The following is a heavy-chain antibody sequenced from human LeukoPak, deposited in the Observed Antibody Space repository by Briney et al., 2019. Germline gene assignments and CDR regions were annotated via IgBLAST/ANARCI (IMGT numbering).Heavy chain of an antibody. CDR3: ARFEDYGGNRDVFDI. Sequence: GASVKVSCKASGYTFTAYYINWVRQAPGQGLEWMGWINPHSGGAVYAQGFHGRVTMTRDTSISTAYMELSRLRSDDTAVYYCARFEDYGGNRDVFDIWGQGTMVTVSS. V-gene: IGHV1-2*02. J-gene: IGHJ3*02. CDR1: GYTFTAYY. D-gene: IGHD4-23*01. CDR2: INPHSGGA.